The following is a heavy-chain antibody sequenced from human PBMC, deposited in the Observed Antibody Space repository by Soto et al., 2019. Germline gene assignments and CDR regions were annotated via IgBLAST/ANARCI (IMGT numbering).Heavy chain of an antibody. Sequence: SETLSLTCTVSGGSITSYYWSWIRQPPGKGLEWIGYIYNSGNTNYNPSLKSRVTISVDTSKNQFSLKLSSVTAADTAVYYCARTGYSSGFYYFDHWGQGTLVSVSS. V-gene: IGHV4-59*01. CDR3: ARTGYSSGFYYFDH. D-gene: IGHD6-19*01. CDR2: IYNSGNT. CDR1: GGSITSYY. J-gene: IGHJ4*02.